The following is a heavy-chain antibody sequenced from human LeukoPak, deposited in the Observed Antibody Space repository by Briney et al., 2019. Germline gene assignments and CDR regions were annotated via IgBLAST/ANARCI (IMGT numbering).Heavy chain of an antibody. D-gene: IGHD5-12*01. J-gene: IGHJ4*02. CDR1: GLTFSSYA. V-gene: IGHV3-23*01. CDR3: AKHRGQYFDY. CDR2: ISDRGSST. Sequence: GRSLRLSCAASGLTFSSYAMSWVRQAPGKGLEWVSAISDRGSSTYYADSVKGRFTISRDNSKNTLYLQMNSLRAEDTALYYCAKHRGQYFDYWGQGTLVTVSS.